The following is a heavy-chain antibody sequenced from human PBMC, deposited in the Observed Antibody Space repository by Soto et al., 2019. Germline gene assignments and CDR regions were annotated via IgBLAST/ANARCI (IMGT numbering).Heavy chain of an antibody. Sequence: GASVKVSCKSSGGTFSSYTISCVRQAPGQGLEWMGRIIPILGIANYAQKFQGRVTITADKSTSTAYMELSSLRSEDTAVYYCARVWDDFWSGYSAYWGQGTLVTVSS. J-gene: IGHJ4*02. V-gene: IGHV1-69*02. D-gene: IGHD3-3*01. CDR2: IIPILGIA. CDR1: GGTFSSYT. CDR3: ARVWDDFWSGYSAY.